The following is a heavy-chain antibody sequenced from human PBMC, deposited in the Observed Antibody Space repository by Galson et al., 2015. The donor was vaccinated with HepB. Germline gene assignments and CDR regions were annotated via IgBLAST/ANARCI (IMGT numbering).Heavy chain of an antibody. CDR3: ARRMATIEYDY. Sequence: SVKVSCKASGSTFTSYDINWVRQATGQGLEWMGWMNPNSGNTGYAQKFQGRVTMTRDTSISTAFMELSSLRSEDTAVYYCARRMATIEYDYWGQGTLVTVSS. D-gene: IGHD5-12*01. V-gene: IGHV1-8*01. CDR2: MNPNSGNT. CDR1: GSTFTSYD. J-gene: IGHJ4*02.